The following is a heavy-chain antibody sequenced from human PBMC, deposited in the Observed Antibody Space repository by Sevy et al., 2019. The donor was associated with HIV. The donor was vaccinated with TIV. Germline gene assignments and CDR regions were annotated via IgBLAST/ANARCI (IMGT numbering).Heavy chain of an antibody. CDR2: VSSSADTI. Sequence: GGSLRLSCAASGFTFSSYEMNCVRQAPGKGLEWVSYVSSSADTIYYADSVRGRFTISRDNAKKSLYLQMNSLRAEDTAVYYCAKVRGEYDLGMDVWGQGTQVTVSS. CDR3: AKVRGEYDLGMDV. J-gene: IGHJ6*02. V-gene: IGHV3-48*03. D-gene: IGHD3-3*01. CDR1: GFTFSSYE.